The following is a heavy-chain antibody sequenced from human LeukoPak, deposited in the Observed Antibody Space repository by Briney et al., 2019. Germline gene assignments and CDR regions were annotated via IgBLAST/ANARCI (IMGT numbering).Heavy chain of an antibody. CDR2: ISYSGST. CDR1: GGSISSYY. V-gene: IGHV4-59*08. J-gene: IGHJ4*02. CDR3: ARHRWMEVYGSGSYYVDY. D-gene: IGHD3-10*01. Sequence: SETLSLTCTVSGGSISSYYWSWIRQPPGKGLEWIGYISYSGSTNFNPSLKSRVTISVDTSKNQFSLKLSSVTAADTAVYYCARHRWMEVYGSGSYYVDYWGQGTLVTVSS.